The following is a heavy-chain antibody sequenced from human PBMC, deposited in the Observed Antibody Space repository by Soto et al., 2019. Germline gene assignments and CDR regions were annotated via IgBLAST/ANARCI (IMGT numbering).Heavy chain of an antibody. CDR2: FDPEDGET. CDR1: GYTLTELS. V-gene: IGHV1-24*01. Sequence: ASVKVSCKVSGYTLTELSMHWVRQAPGKGLEWMGGFDPEDGETIYAQKFQGRVTMTEDTSTDTAYMELSSLRSEDTAVYYCATRPVNYDFWIATSRDYMDVWGKGTTVTVSS. CDR3: ATRPVNYDFWIATSRDYMDV. D-gene: IGHD3-3*01. J-gene: IGHJ6*03.